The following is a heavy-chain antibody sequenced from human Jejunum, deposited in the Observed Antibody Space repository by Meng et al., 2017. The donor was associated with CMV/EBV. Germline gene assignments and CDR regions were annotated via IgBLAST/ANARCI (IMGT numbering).Heavy chain of an antibody. CDR3: ARECVGEGDNCQWDYWFDS. CDR2: IDPRGNK. D-gene: IGHD3-16*01. V-gene: IGHV4-4*07. J-gene: IGHJ5*01. CDR1: GGSISGYY. Sequence: QVHLQESGPRLVKFSETLSLTCSVSGGSISGYYWSWIRQPAGKGLEWIGRIDPRGNKNYNPSLENRGTVSVDTSKNQFSLKLTSVTAADTAVYYCARECVGEGDNCQWDYWFDSLGHGTVGTVGS.